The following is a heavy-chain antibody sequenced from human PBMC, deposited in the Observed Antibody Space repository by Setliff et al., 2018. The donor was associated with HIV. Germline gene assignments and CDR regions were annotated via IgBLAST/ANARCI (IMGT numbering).Heavy chain of an antibody. CDR3: ARLIHTGLLYLDF. J-gene: IGHJ4*02. Sequence: SETLSLTCAVSGDSIGTYSWHWLRQPPGKGLEWIGYIYGSGSTGYNPSLTSRVTMSTDTPNNRFALKLTSVTAADTAVYYCARLIHTGLLYLDFWGLGTLVTVSS. CDR2: IYGSGST. V-gene: IGHV4-4*09. D-gene: IGHD2-8*02. CDR1: GDSIGTYS.